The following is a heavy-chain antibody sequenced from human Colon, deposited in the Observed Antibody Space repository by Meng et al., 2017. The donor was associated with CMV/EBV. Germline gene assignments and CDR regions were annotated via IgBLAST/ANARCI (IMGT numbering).Heavy chain of an antibody. J-gene: IGHJ4*02. CDR1: WVALCSRAVG. CDR2: ICWDDDK. Sequence: SNEIGPTLGEAPLTIPLTRAFSWVALCSRAVGVGGIRQAPGNALQWLALICWDDDKTYYPSLTSRLPITVDTSKDQAVLTLTKLDTVHTSTYYCAHSDSWSGYTIFNLDYWGQGTLVTVSS. D-gene: IGHD3-3*01. CDR3: AHSDSWSGYTIFNLDY. V-gene: IGHV2-5*02.